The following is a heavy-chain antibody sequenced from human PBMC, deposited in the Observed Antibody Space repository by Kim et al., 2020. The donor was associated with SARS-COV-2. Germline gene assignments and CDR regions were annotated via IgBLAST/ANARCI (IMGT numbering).Heavy chain of an antibody. D-gene: IGHD3-10*01. CDR1: GFTFSSYA. J-gene: IGHJ4*02. CDR3: AKDRAVVRGVITYYFDY. V-gene: IGHV3-23*01. Sequence: GGSLRLSCAASGFTFSSYAMSWVRQAPGKGLGWVSAISGSGGNKYSADSVKGRLTISRDNSKNTLYLQMNSLRAEDTAVYYCAKDRAVVRGVITYYFDYWGQGTLVTVSS. CDR2: ISGSGGNK.